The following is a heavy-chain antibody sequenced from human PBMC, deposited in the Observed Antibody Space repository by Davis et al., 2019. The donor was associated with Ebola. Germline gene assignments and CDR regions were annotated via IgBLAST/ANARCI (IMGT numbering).Heavy chain of an antibody. CDR2: ISWNGGSK. V-gene: IGHV3-9*01. J-gene: IGHJ4*02. Sequence: SLKISCVASGFTFDDYGMHWVRQTPGKGLEWVSGISWNGGSKDYADSVKGRFTISRDNAKNSLYLQMNSLTPEDTAFYDCARVNVVAAGSFDFWGQGTRVTVSA. CDR3: ARVNVVAAGSFDF. CDR1: GFTFDDYG. D-gene: IGHD6-13*01.